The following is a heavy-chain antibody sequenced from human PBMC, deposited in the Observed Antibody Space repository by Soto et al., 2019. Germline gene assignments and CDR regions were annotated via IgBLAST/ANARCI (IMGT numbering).Heavy chain of an antibody. CDR1: GFTFSSYA. D-gene: IGHD3-10*01. CDR3: ARDMAVDY. Sequence: GGSLRLSCAASGFTFSSYAMSWVRQAPGKGLGWVSVIYTGGNTYYADSVKGRFTISRDDSKNTLYLQMNSLRPEDTAVYYCARDMAVDYWGQGTLVTVSS. V-gene: IGHV3-53*01. CDR2: IYTGGNT. J-gene: IGHJ4*02.